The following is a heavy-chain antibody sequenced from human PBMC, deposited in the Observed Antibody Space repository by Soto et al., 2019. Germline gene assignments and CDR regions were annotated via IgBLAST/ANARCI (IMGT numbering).Heavy chain of an antibody. V-gene: IGHV4-34*01. CDR3: ARARGMVRGVIRAFDRGNWFDP. D-gene: IGHD3-10*01. CDR1: GGSFSGYY. CDR2: INHSGGT. J-gene: IGHJ5*02. Sequence: SETLSLTCAVYGGSFSGYYWSWIRQPPGKGLEWIGEINHSGGTNYNPSLKSRVTISVDTSKNQFSLKLSSVTAADTAVYYCARARGMVRGVIRAFDRGNWFDPWGQGTLVTVSS.